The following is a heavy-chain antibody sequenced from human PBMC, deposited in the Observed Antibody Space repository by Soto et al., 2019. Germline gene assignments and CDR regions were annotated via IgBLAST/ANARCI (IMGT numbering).Heavy chain of an antibody. CDR3: ARDGGPGYAFWGVPLGGGRFDR. CDR1: GGTFGNTA. D-gene: IGHD2-15*01. V-gene: IGHV1-69*12. CDR2: IVPLFGTA. Sequence: QVQLMQSGAEVKEPGSSVNVSCKTSGGTFGNTAVTWVRQVPGQGLEWIGGIVPLFGTANYAQKFRGRVMIPGDEAPRPASTELGGLRSDDTAIYDCARDGGPGYAFWGVPLGGGRFDRWGQGTLVTVSS. J-gene: IGHJ5*02.